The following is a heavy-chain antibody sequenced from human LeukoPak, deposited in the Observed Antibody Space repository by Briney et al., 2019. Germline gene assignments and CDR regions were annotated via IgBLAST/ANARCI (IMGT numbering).Heavy chain of an antibody. CDR2: INPSGGST. Sequence: ASVKVSRKASGYTFTSYYMHWVRQAPGQGLEWMGIINPSGGSTSYAQKFQGRVTMTGDTSTSTVYMELSSLRSEDTAVYYCARVQYYYGSGSQPHLVPDYWGQGTLVTVSS. CDR3: ARVQYYYGSGSQPHLVPDY. D-gene: IGHD3-10*01. V-gene: IGHV1-46*01. J-gene: IGHJ4*02. CDR1: GYTFTSYY.